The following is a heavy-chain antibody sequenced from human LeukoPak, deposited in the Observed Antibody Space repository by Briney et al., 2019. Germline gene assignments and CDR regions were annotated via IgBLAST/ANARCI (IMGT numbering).Heavy chain of an antibody. CDR1: GLTFSRYW. J-gene: IGHJ4*02. CDR2: IKQDGSEK. V-gene: IGHV3-7*01. D-gene: IGHD3-10*01. CDR3: ARLLVYNSGGEAFDY. Sequence: GGSLRLSCAASGLTFSRYWMSWVRQAPGKGLEWVANIKQDGSEKYYVDSVKGRFTISRDNAKNSLYLQMSSLRAEDTAVYYCARLLVYNSGGEAFDYWGQGTLVTVSS.